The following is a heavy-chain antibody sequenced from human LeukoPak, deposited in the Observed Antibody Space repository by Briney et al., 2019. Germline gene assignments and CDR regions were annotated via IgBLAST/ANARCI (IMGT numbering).Heavy chain of an antibody. CDR2: TYYSGSN. J-gene: IGHJ6*03. CDR1: GVTISSYY. D-gene: IGHD3-16*01. V-gene: IGHV4-59*01. Sequence: PSETLSLTCTVSGVTISSYYWSWIRQPPGKGLEGIGNTYYSGSNNYNPSLKSRVTISVDTSKNQFSLKLSSVTAADTAVYYCARESSQKGAHYMDVWGKGTTVTISS. CDR3: ARESSQKGAHYMDV.